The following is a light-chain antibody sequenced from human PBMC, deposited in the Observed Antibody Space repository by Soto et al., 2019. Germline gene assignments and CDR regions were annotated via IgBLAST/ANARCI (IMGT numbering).Light chain of an antibody. CDR1: QSVSSF. CDR2: DAS. CDR3: QQRSNWPRT. J-gene: IGKJ1*01. V-gene: IGKV3-11*01. Sequence: EIVLTQSPATLSLSPGERATLSCRASQSVSSFLAWYQQKPGQAPRLLIYDASNRATGIPARFSGSGSGTDFTLTISSLEHEDFEVYYCQQRSNWPRTFGQGTKVEIK.